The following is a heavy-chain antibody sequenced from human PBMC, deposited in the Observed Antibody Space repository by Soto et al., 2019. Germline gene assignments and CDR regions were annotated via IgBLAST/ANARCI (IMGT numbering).Heavy chain of an antibody. J-gene: IGHJ5*02. D-gene: IGHD3-10*01. V-gene: IGHV3-48*01. CDR3: VRGTGSTNYRGHWFDP. CDR2: IISRGAVT. CDR1: GFAFSGHS. Sequence: EVQLVESGGGLVQPGGSLRLSCAASGFAFSGHSMNWVRQAPGKGLEWISYIISRGAVTHYADSVKGRFTISRDNDKNSLYLQMNSLRAEDTAVYYCVRGTGSTNYRGHWFDPWGQGTLVTVSS.